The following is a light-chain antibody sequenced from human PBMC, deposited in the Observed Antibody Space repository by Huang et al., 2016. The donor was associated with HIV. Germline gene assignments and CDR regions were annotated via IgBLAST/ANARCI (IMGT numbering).Light chain of an antibody. CDR1: QGISNS. CDR3: QQRTNWPPVYT. CDR2: DAA. J-gene: IGKJ2*01. V-gene: IGKV3-11*01. Sequence: EMVLTQSPATLSLSPGERATLSCRASQGISNSLAWYQQKPGPAPRLLIYDAANWAAGIPARFSVSGSGTDFTLTISSLEPEDFAVYYCQQRTNWPPVYTFGQGTKVEIK.